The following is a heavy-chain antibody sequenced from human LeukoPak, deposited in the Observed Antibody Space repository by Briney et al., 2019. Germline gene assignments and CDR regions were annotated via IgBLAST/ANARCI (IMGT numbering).Heavy chain of an antibody. CDR2: IDGGGGAT. J-gene: IGHJ4*02. CDR3: AKTNPSPRGVNFDY. D-gene: IGHD3-10*01. Sequence: GGSLRLSCSASGFTFSRSVVSRVRQAPEKGLEWLSSIDGGGGATYYADSVTGRFTISSDASQNTLYLLINSLRTEDTAVYYCAKTNPSPRGVNFDYWGQGTLVTVSS. V-gene: IGHV3-23*01. CDR1: GFTFSRSV.